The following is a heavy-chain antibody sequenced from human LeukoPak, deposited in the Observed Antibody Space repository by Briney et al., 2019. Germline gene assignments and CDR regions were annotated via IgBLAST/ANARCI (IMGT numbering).Heavy chain of an antibody. CDR2: IKQDGSEK. D-gene: IGHD6-19*01. V-gene: IGHV3-7*01. CDR3: ARGGVYSSGWYVDY. J-gene: IGHJ4*02. CDR1: GIILSSYW. Sequence: GGSLRLSCAASGIILSSYWMSWVRQAPGKGLEWVANIKQDGSEKWYVDSVKGRFTISRDNAKNSLYLQMNSLRAEDTAVYYCARGGVYSSGWYVDYWGQGTLVTVSS.